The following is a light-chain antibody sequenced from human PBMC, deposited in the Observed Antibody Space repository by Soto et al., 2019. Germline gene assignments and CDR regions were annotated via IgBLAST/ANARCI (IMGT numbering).Light chain of an antibody. CDR1: ESVTSS. Sequence: EIVMTQSPATLSLSPGDRATLSCRASESVTSSLAWYQQKPGQPPRLLIYGASSRATGIPDRFSGSGSGTDSTLTIRRLEPEDFAVYFCQQYGASLTCGGGTQVDIK. V-gene: IGKV3-20*01. CDR2: GAS. J-gene: IGKJ4*01. CDR3: QQYGASLT.